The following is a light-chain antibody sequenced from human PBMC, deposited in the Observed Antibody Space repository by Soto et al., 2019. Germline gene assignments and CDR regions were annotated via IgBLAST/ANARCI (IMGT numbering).Light chain of an antibody. J-gene: IGLJ2*01. CDR2: EVT. Sequence: QPVLTQPASVSGSPGQSITISCTGTSSDVGGYKYVSWYQQHPGKAPKLKIYEVTNRPSGVSNRFSGSKSGNTASLTISGLQAEDEADYYCSSYTSSGTVVFGTGTKLTVL. V-gene: IGLV2-14*01. CDR3: SSYTSSGTVV. CDR1: SSDVGGYKY.